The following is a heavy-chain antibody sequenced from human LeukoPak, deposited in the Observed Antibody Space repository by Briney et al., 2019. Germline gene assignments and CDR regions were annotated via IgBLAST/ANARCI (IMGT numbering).Heavy chain of an antibody. V-gene: IGHV1-2*02. CDR1: GYTFTGYY. Sequence: GASVKVSCKASGYTFTGYYMHWVRQAPGQGLEWMGWINPDSGGTNYPQKLQGRVTMTRDTSISTAYMQLSRVRSDDTAVYYCARVDDRGHYYDSSGPRKLFDYWGQGTLVTVSS. J-gene: IGHJ4*02. D-gene: IGHD3-22*01. CDR3: ARVDDRGHYYDSSGPRKLFDY. CDR2: INPDSGGT.